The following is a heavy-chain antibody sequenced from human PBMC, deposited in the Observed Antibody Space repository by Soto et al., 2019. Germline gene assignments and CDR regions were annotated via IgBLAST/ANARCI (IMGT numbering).Heavy chain of an antibody. J-gene: IGHJ4*02. D-gene: IGHD2-15*01. CDR2: ISYDGSNK. CDR1: GFTFSSYA. Sequence: QVQLVESGGGVVQPGRSLRLSCAASGFTFSSYAMHWVRQAPGKGREWVAVISYDGSNKYYADSVKGRFTISRDNSKYTLYLQRNSLRAEDTAVYYCAREYCSGGSCYLDYWGQGTLVTVSS. CDR3: AREYCSGGSCYLDY. V-gene: IGHV3-30-3*01.